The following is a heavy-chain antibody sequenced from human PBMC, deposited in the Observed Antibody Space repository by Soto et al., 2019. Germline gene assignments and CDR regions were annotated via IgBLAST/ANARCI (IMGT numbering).Heavy chain of an antibody. J-gene: IGHJ4*02. D-gene: IGHD7-27*01. Sequence: ASVKISCKASGYTFSSYAMHWVRQAPGQRLEWMGWINAGYGNTKSSQKFQDRVTISRDTSASTAYMELTSLRSEDTAVYYCARDTGDGTFGVCGQVTLVTASS. CDR1: GYTFSSYA. CDR2: INAGYGNT. V-gene: IGHV1-3*01. CDR3: ARDTGDGTFGV.